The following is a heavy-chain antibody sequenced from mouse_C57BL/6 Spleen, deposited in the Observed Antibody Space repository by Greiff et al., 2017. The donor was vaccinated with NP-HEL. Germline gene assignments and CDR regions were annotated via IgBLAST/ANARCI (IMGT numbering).Heavy chain of an antibody. CDR3: ARSGDYPHFDY. CDR2: IFPGSGSP. CDR1: GYTFTDYY. Sequence: VKLMESGPELVKPGASVKISCKASGYTFTDYYINWVKQRPGQGLEWIGWIFPGSGSPYYNEKFKGKATLTVDKSSSTAYMLLSSLTSEDSAVYFCARSGDYPHFDYWGQGTTLTVSS. J-gene: IGHJ2*01. V-gene: IGHV1-75*01. D-gene: IGHD2-4*01.